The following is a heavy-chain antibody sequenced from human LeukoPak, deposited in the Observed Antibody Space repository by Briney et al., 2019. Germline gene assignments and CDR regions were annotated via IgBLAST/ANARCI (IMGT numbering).Heavy chain of an antibody. Sequence: SETLSLTCTVSGGSISSYYWSWIRQPAGKGLEWIGRIYTSGSTNYNPSLKSRVTMSVDTSKNQFSLKLSSVTAADTAVYYCARGINSSSWYGGWFDAWGQGTLLTVPS. V-gene: IGHV4-4*07. CDR3: ARGINSSSWYGGWFDA. CDR2: IYTSGST. J-gene: IGHJ5*02. D-gene: IGHD6-13*01. CDR1: GGSISSYY.